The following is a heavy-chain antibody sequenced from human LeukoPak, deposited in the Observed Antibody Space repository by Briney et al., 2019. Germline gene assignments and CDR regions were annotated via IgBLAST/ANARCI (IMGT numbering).Heavy chain of an antibody. CDR3: ARDSSDILTGYYHF. D-gene: IGHD3-9*01. J-gene: IGHJ4*02. CDR2: INPNSGRT. Sequence: GASLKVSCKTSGYSFNDYYLHWVRQAPGQGLEWMGWINPNSGRTHYAPKFQGRVTLTTDTSITTAYMELSSLISGDTALYYCARDSSDILTGYYHFWGQGTLVTVSS. CDR1: GYSFNDYY. V-gene: IGHV1-2*02.